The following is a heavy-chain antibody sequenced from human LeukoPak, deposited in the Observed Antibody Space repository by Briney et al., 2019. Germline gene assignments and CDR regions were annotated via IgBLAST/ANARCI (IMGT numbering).Heavy chain of an antibody. CDR1: GFTFSSFG. CDR2: ISYDGTDE. J-gene: IGHJ5*02. CDR3: AKDYYVDP. Sequence: PGKSLTLSCAASGFTFSSFGMHWVRQAPGKGLEYVATISYDGTDEYYADSVKGRFTISRDNSRNTLYLQMNSLRGEDTAMYYCAKDYYVDPWGQGTLVTVSS. D-gene: IGHD3-22*01. V-gene: IGHV3-30*18.